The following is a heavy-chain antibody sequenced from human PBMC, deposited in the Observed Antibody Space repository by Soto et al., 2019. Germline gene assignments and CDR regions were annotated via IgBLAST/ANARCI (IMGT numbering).Heavy chain of an antibody. D-gene: IGHD6-19*01. CDR3: ARLTGYSSGWPRVDY. CDR2: IYYSGST. J-gene: IGHJ4*02. CDR1: GGSISSYY. V-gene: IGHV4-59*01. Sequence: SETLSLTCTVSGGSISSYYWSWIRQPPGKGLEWIGYIYYSGSTNYNPSLKSRVTISVDTSKNQFSLKLSSVTAADTAVYYCARLTGYSSGWPRVDYWGQGTLVTVSS.